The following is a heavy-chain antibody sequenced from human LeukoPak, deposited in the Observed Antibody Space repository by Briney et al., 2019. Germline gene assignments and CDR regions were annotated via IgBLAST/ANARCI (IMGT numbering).Heavy chain of an antibody. CDR1: GFPFNAYW. D-gene: IGHD6-13*01. J-gene: IGHJ4*02. CDR3: ARSLPYGTTWYGRSDF. CDR2: IRQDGDTK. Sequence: GGSLRLSCAASGFPFNAYWMTWVRQAPGKGLEWVANIRQDGDTKYYVDSVKGRFTISRDNAMNSLYLQMNSLRAKDTAIYYCARSLPYGTTWYGRSDFWGQGTLVTVSS. V-gene: IGHV3-7*03.